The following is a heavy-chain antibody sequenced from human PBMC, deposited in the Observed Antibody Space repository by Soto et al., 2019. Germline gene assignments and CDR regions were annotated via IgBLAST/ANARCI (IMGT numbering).Heavy chain of an antibody. J-gene: IGHJ5*02. V-gene: IGHV4-34*01. Sequence: QVQLQQWGAGLLKPSETLSLTCAVYGGSFSGYYWSWIRQPPGKGLEWIGEINHSGSTNYNPSLKSRVTISVDTSKNQFSLKLSSVTAADTAVYYCARAIDYSKTRFDPWGQGTLVTVSS. CDR3: ARAIDYSKTRFDP. CDR2: INHSGST. CDR1: GGSFSGYY. D-gene: IGHD4-4*01.